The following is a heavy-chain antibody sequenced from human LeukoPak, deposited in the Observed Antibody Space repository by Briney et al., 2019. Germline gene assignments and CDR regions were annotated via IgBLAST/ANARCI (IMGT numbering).Heavy chain of an antibody. Sequence: GASVKVSCKASGYTFTGYYKHWVRQAPGQGLEWMGWIDPNSGGTNYAQKFQGRVTMTRDTSISTAYMELSRLRSDDTAVYYCARDSESWFGENDAFDIWGQGTMVTVSS. CDR2: IDPNSGGT. CDR3: ARDSESWFGENDAFDI. V-gene: IGHV1-2*02. CDR1: GYTFTGYY. J-gene: IGHJ3*02. D-gene: IGHD3-10*01.